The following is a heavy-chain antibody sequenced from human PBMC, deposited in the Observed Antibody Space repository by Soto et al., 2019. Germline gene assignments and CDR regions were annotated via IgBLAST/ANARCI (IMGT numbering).Heavy chain of an antibody. J-gene: IGHJ4*02. Sequence: PSETLSLTCTVSGGSIGSSSYYWGWIRQPPGKGLEWIGSIYYSGSTYYNPSLKSRVTISVDTSKNQFSLKLSSVTAADTAVYYCASNTYYYDSSGYDLNNYFDYWGQGTLVT. CDR1: GGSIGSSSYY. D-gene: IGHD3-22*01. CDR2: IYYSGST. CDR3: ASNTYYYDSSGYDLNNYFDY. V-gene: IGHV4-39*07.